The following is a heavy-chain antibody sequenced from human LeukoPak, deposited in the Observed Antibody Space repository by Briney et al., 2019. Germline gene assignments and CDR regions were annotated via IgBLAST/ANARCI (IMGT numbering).Heavy chain of an antibody. CDR3: ARDNRYFDPSIYYYNGMDV. V-gene: IGHV4-30-4*01. Sequence: SQTLSLTCTVSGDSISSGDCYWSWIRQPPGKGLEWIGYIYYSGSTYYNPSLKSRLTISVDTSKNQFSLKLSSVTAADTAVYYCARDNRYFDPSIYYYNGMDVWGQGTTVTVS. J-gene: IGHJ6*02. CDR1: GDSISSGDCY. D-gene: IGHD3-9*01. CDR2: IYYSGST.